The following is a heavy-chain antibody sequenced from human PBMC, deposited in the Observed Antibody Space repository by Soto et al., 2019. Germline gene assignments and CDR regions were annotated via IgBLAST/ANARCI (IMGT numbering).Heavy chain of an antibody. V-gene: IGHV3-15*01. Sequence: EVQLVESGGGLVQPGGSLRLSCAASGFTFSNAWMSWVRQAPGKGLEWVGRIKSKTDGGTTDYAAPVKGRFTISRDDSKNTLYLQMNSLKTEDTAVYYCTTEDIVVVVAATGHYWGQGTLVTVSS. CDR1: GFTFSNAW. CDR3: TTEDIVVVVAATGHY. CDR2: IKSKTDGGTT. D-gene: IGHD2-15*01. J-gene: IGHJ4*02.